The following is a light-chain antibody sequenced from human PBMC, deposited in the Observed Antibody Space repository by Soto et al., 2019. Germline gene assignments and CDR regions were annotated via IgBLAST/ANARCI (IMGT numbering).Light chain of an antibody. CDR2: DVG. Sequence: QSVLTQPASVSLSPGQSITISCTGTSSDLGAYNRVSWSQHHPGKAPKLLIYDVGSRPSGVSNRFSGSRSGNTASLTISGLQAEDEADYYCSSYTTSNTYVFGTGTKVTVL. CDR3: SSYTTSNTYV. V-gene: IGLV2-14*01. J-gene: IGLJ1*01. CDR1: SSDLGAYNR.